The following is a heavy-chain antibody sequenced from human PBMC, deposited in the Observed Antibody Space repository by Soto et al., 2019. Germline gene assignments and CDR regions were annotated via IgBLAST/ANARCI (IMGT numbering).Heavy chain of an antibody. Sequence: PGGSLRLSCAASGFTFSSYWMSWVRQAPGKGLEWVANIKQDGSEKYYVDSVKGRFTISRDNAKNSLYLQMNSLRAEDTAVYYCARVETVVVPAAPEDYWGQGTLVTVS. V-gene: IGHV3-7*01. CDR2: IKQDGSEK. J-gene: IGHJ4*02. CDR3: ARVETVVVPAAPEDY. D-gene: IGHD2-2*01. CDR1: GFTFSSYW.